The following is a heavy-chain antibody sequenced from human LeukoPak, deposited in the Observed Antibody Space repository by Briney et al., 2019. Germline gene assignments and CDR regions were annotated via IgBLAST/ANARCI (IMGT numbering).Heavy chain of an antibody. J-gene: IGHJ4*02. V-gene: IGHV3-7*01. CDR3: ARDSYYYDSSSPPMLDY. D-gene: IGHD3-22*01. CDR2: IKQDGSEK. CDR1: GFTFSSYA. Sequence: PGGSLRPSCAASGFTFSSYAMSWVRQAPGKGLEWVANIKQDGSEKYYVDSVKGRFTISRDNAKNSLYLQMNSLRAEDTAVYYCARDSYYYDSSSPPMLDYWGQGTLVTVSS.